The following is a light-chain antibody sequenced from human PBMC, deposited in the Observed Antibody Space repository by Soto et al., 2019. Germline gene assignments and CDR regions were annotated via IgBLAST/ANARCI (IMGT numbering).Light chain of an antibody. CDR1: SSDVAGYNY. Sequence: QSVLTQPASVSGSPGQSITIPCAGTSSDVAGYNYVAWYQQHPGKAPKLIIFEVSNRPSGVSTRFSGSKSGNTASLTISGLQAEDEADYYCSSYTTGGFYVFGTGAKVTVL. J-gene: IGLJ1*01. CDR2: EVS. V-gene: IGLV2-14*01. CDR3: SSYTTGGFYV.